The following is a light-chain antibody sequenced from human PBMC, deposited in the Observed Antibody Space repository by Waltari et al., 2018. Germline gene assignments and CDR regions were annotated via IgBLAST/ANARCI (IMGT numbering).Light chain of an antibody. CDR2: VNSDGSH. CDR3: QTGGHGTWV. Sequence: QLVVTQSPSASAPLGASVKLTCTLSSGHSSNVIAWLQQRPEKGPRYLMKVNSDGSHSKGDESPDRFSGSSSGARRYLTSSSLQSDDEADYYCQTGGHGTWVFGGGTKLTVL. V-gene: IGLV4-69*01. J-gene: IGLJ3*02. CDR1: SGHSSNV.